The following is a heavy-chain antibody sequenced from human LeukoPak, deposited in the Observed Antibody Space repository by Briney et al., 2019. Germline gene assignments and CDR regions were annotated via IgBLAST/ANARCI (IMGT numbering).Heavy chain of an antibody. D-gene: IGHD4-17*01. CDR1: GYTFTGYY. CDR3: ARGTVTALFRYYYGMDV. CDR2: INPNSGGT. J-gene: IGHJ6*02. Sequence: ASVKASCKASGYTFTGYYMHWVRQAPGQGLEWMGWINPNSGGTNYAQKFQGWVTMTRDTSISTAYMELSRLRSDDTAVYYCARGTVTALFRYYYGMDVWGQGTTVTVSS. V-gene: IGHV1-2*04.